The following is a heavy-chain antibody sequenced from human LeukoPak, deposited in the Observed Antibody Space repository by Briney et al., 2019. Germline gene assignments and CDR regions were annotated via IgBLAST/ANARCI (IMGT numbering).Heavy chain of an antibody. CDR3: AKLPCWGRSSWCPFDY. CDR2: MNPNSGNT. CDR1: GYTFTSYD. D-gene: IGHD6-13*01. Sequence: ASVKVSCKASGYTFTSYDINWVRQATGQGLEWMGWMNPNSGNTGYAQKFQGRVTMTRNTSISTAYMELNSLRAEDTAVYYCAKLPCWGRSSWCPFDYWGQGTLVTVSS. V-gene: IGHV1-8*01. J-gene: IGHJ4*02.